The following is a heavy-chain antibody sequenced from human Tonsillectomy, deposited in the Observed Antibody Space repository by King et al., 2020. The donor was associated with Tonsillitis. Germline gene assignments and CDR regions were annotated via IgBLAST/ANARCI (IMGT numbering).Heavy chain of an antibody. V-gene: IGHV3-7*01. Sequence: VQLVESGGGLVQPGGSLRLSCTASRFTFSSYWMNWVRQAPGEGLEWVANIKQDGSEKYYVDSVKGRFTISRDNAKNSLYLQMNSLRAEDTAVHYCARDRGITLYYYYGMDVWGQGTTVTVSS. CDR1: RFTFSSYW. D-gene: IGHD3-10*01. J-gene: IGHJ6*02. CDR2: IKQDGSEK. CDR3: ARDRGITLYYYYGMDV.